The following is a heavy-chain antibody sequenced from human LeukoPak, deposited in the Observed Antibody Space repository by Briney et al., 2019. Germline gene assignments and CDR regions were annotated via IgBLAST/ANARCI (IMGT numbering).Heavy chain of an antibody. CDR2: IIPILGIA. CDR1: GGTFSSYA. D-gene: IGHD4-11*01. J-gene: IGHJ6*02. CDR3: ARNYYSNYYYYGMDV. Sequence: SSVKVSCKASGGTFSSYAISWVRQAPGQGLEWMGRIIPILGIANYAQKFQGRVTITADKSTSTAYMELSSLRSEDTAVYYCARNYYSNYYYYGMDVWGQGTTVTVSS. V-gene: IGHV1-69*04.